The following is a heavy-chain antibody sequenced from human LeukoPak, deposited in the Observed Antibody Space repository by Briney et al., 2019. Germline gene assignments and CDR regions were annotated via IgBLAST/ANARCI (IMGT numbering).Heavy chain of an antibody. CDR1: GFTVSSNY. CDR2: IYSGGST. Sequence: GGSLRLSCAASGFTVSSNYMSWVCQAPGKGLEWVSVIYSGGSTYYADSVKGRFTISRHNSKNTLYLQMNSLRAEDTAVYYCARGYSYGPNVLDYWGQGTLVTVSS. CDR3: ARGYSYGPNVLDY. D-gene: IGHD5-18*01. J-gene: IGHJ4*02. V-gene: IGHV3-53*04.